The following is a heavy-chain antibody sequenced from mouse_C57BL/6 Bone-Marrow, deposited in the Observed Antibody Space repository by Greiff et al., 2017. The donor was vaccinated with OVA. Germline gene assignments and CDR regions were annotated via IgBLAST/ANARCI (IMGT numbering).Heavy chain of an antibody. CDR3: ARGDYDGYYVLDY. V-gene: IGHV1-74*01. Sequence: QVQLQQPGAELVKPGASVKMSCKASGYTFTSYWITWVKQRPGQGLEWIGRIHPSDSDTNYNQKFKGKATLTVDKSSSTAYMQLSSLTSEDSAVYFCARGDYDGYYVLDYWGQGTTLTVSS. J-gene: IGHJ2*01. CDR2: IHPSDSDT. CDR1: GYTFTSYW. D-gene: IGHD2-3*01.